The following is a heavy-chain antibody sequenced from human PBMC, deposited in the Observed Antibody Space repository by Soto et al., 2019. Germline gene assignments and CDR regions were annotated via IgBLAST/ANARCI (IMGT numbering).Heavy chain of an antibody. V-gene: IGHV1-24*01. CDR1: GYTLTELS. CDR2: FDPEDGET. Sequence: ASVKVSCKVSGYTLTELSMHWVRQAPGKGLEWMGGFDPEDGETIYAQKFQGRVTMTEDTSTDTAYMELSSLRSEDTAVYYCATSAPLRGADAFDIWGQGTMVTVSS. D-gene: IGHD3-16*01. CDR3: ATSAPLRGADAFDI. J-gene: IGHJ3*02.